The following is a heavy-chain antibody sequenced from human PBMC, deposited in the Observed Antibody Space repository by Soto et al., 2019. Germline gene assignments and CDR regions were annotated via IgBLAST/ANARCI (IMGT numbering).Heavy chain of an antibody. CDR1: GGSISSGGYS. CDR3: ARAHYGDYGYGMDD. Sequence: QLQLQESGSGLVKPSQTLSLTCAVSGGSISSGGYSWSWIRLPPGKGLEWIGYIYHSGSTDYNPSLKSRVTISVDRSKNQFSLKLSSVTAADTAVYYCARAHYGDYGYGMDDWGQGTTVTVSS. CDR2: IYHSGST. J-gene: IGHJ6*02. V-gene: IGHV4-30-2*01. D-gene: IGHD4-17*01.